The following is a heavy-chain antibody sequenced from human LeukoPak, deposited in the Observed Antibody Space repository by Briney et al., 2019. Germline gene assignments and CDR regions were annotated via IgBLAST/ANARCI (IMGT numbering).Heavy chain of an antibody. Sequence: GGSLRLSCAASRFTFSSYNMNWVRQAPGKGLEWVSYISSSGSSIYYADSVKGRFTISRDNAKKSLYLQMHSLRAEDTAVYYCARDSHKFDSSGYYPDAFDIWGQGTMVTVSS. CDR2: ISSSGSSI. CDR3: ARDSHKFDSSGYYPDAFDI. CDR1: RFTFSSYN. J-gene: IGHJ3*02. V-gene: IGHV3-48*04. D-gene: IGHD3-22*01.